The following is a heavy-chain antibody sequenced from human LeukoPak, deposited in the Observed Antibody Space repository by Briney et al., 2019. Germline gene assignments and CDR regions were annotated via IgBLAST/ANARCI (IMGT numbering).Heavy chain of an antibody. J-gene: IGHJ5*02. CDR3: AKDRAAADPYEAVNWFDP. CDR1: GFTFINYA. Sequence: PGGSLRLSCAASGFTFINYAMSWVRQAPGKGLEWVSAISGSGGSTYYADSVKGRFTISRDNSKNTLYLQMNSLRAEDTAVYYCAKDRAAADPYEAVNWFDPWGQGTLVTVSS. D-gene: IGHD6-13*01. CDR2: ISGSGGST. V-gene: IGHV3-23*01.